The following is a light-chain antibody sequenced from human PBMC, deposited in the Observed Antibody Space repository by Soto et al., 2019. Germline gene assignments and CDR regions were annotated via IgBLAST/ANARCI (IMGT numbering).Light chain of an antibody. CDR3: QQSFSIFPWT. CDR2: AAS. CDR1: QSISIY. V-gene: IGKV1-39*01. J-gene: IGKJ1*01. Sequence: DIQMTQSPSTLSASVRDRVTITCRASQSISIYLNWYQQKPGRATKLLIHAASGLQSGVPSRFSGSGSGTHFTLTISSLQPEDSATYYCQQSFSIFPWTFGQGTKVDIK.